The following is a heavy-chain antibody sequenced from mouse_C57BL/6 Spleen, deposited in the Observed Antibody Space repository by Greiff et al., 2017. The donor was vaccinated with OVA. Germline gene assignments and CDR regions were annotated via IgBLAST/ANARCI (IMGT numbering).Heavy chain of an antibody. CDR2: INPNYGTT. CDR3: ARWSSTTVVATRAMDY. J-gene: IGHJ4*01. V-gene: IGHV1-39*01. D-gene: IGHD1-1*01. Sequence: EVHLVESGPELVKPGASVKISCKASGYSFTDYNMNWVKQSNGKSLEWIGVINPNYGTTSYNQKFKGKATLTVDQSSSTAYMQLNSLTSEDSAVYYCARWSSTTVVATRAMDYWGQGTSVTVSS. CDR1: GYSFTDYN.